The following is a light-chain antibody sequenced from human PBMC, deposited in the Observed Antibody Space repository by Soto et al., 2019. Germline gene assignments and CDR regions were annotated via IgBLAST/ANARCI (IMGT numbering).Light chain of an antibody. J-gene: IGLJ2*01. Sequence: QLVLTQSPSASASLGASVKLTCTLSSGHSSYAIAWHQQQPEKGPRYLMKLNSDGSHSKGDGIPDRFSGSSSGAERYLTISRLQYEDEAYYYCQTWGTGYVVFGGGTQLTVL. CDR2: LNSDGSH. V-gene: IGLV4-69*01. CDR3: QTWGTGYVV. CDR1: SGHSSYA.